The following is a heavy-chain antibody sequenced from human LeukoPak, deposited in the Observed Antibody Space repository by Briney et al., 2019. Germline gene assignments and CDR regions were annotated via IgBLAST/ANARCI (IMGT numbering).Heavy chain of an antibody. J-gene: IGHJ5*02. D-gene: IGHD2-15*01. CDR1: GFTFSSYW. CDR3: ARAIVVVVAASNNWFDP. V-gene: IGHV3-7*01. CDR2: IKQDGSGK. Sequence: SGGSLRLSCAASGFTFSSYWMSWVRQAPGKGLEWVANIKQDGSGKYYVDSVKGRFTISRDNAKNSLYLQMNSLRAEDTAVYYCARAIVVVVAASNNWFDPWGQGTLVTVSS.